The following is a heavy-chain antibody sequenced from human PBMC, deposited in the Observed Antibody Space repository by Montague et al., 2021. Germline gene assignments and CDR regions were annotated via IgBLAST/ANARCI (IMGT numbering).Heavy chain of an antibody. V-gene: IGHV3-48*02. J-gene: IGHJ1*01. Sequence: XLRLSCAASGFTFRTYGMNWVRQAPGKGLEWVSYITGSSSSIYYADSVRGRFTISRDNPKNSLYLQMNSLRDEDTAVYYCARDSYSSGWYSAEYFQHWGQGTLVTVSS. CDR1: GFTFRTYG. CDR3: ARDSYSSGWYSAEYFQH. CDR2: ITGSSSSI. D-gene: IGHD6-19*01.